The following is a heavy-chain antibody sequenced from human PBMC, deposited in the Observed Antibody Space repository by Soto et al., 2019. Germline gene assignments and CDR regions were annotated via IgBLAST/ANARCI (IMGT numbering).Heavy chain of an antibody. D-gene: IGHD1-1*01. CDR2: IIPIFGTA. J-gene: IGHJ4*02. CDR1: GYTFTSYG. Sequence: SVKVSCKASGYTFTSYGISWVRQAPGQGLEWMGGIIPIFGTANYAQKFQGRVTITADESTSTAYMELSSLRSEDTAVYYCAAKGRKTGTTIIAFDYWGQGTLVTVSS. CDR3: AAKGRKTGTTIIAFDY. V-gene: IGHV1-69*13.